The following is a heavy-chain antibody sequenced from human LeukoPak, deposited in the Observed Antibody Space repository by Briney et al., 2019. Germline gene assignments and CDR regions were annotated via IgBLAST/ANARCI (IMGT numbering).Heavy chain of an antibody. D-gene: IGHD6-19*01. CDR1: GFTFSSYD. V-gene: IGHV3-48*03. J-gene: IGHJ5*02. CDR3: ARERGTVAGRGWFDP. CDR2: ISSSGSTI. Sequence: GGSLRLSCAASGFTFSSYDMHWVRQAPGKGLEWVSYISSSGSTIYYADSVKGRFTISRDNAKNSLYLQMNSLRAEDTAVYYCARERGTVAGRGWFDPWGQGTLVTVSS.